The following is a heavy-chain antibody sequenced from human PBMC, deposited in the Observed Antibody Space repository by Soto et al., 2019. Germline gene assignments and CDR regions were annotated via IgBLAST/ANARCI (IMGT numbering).Heavy chain of an antibody. J-gene: IGHJ4*02. CDR1: GFTFSTYT. D-gene: IGHD2-2*01. CDR3: AKPGYSSSAFDS. CDR2: VSSDGGSK. Sequence: EVQLVESGGGLVQPGGSLRLSCSASGFTFSTYTLHWARQAPGRGLESVSVVSSDGGSKHYAASVKGRFTISRDNSMSTLYLQMNSLKPEDTAVYYCAKPGYSSSAFDSWGQGTLVTVSS. V-gene: IGHV3-64D*08.